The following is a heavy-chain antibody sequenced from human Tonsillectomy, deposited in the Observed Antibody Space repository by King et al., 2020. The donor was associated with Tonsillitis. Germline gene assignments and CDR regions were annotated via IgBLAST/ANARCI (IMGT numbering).Heavy chain of an antibody. CDR1: GFTFSSYA. Sequence: VQLVESGGGVVQPGRSLRLSCAASGFTFSSYAMHWVRQAPGKGLEWVAVISYDGSNKYYADSVKGRFTISRDNSKNTLYLQMNSLRAEDTAVYYCARDRAVAGTNYYYYYGMDVWGQGTTVTVSS. CDR2: ISYDGSNK. D-gene: IGHD6-19*01. J-gene: IGHJ6*02. CDR3: ARDRAVAGTNYYYYYGMDV. V-gene: IGHV3-30-3*01.